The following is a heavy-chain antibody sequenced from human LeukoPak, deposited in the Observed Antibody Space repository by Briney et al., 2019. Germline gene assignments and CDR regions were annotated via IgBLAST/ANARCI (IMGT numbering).Heavy chain of an antibody. CDR3: ATLDYPGYCSSTSCYFRY. CDR2: VDPEDGET. D-gene: IGHD2-2*01. CDR1: GYSFTDYY. V-gene: IGHV1-69-2*01. J-gene: IGHJ4*02. Sequence: ASVKVSSKVSGYSFTDYYMHWVQQAPGKGLEWMGLVDPEDGETIYAEKFQGRVTITADTSTDTAYMELSSLRSEDTAVYYCATLDYPGYCSSTSCYFRYWGQGTLVTVSS.